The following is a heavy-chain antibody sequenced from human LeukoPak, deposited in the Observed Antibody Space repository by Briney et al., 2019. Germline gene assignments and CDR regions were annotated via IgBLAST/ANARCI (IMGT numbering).Heavy chain of an antibody. CDR1: GDSISSYY. CDR2: IYYSGST. D-gene: IGHD6-13*01. CDR3: ARNGGIAAIDY. Sequence: PSGTLSLTCTVSGDSISSYYWSWLRQPPGKGLEWIGYIYYSGSTNYNPSLKCRVTISVDTSKNQFSLKLSSVTAADTAVYYCARNGGIAAIDYWGQGTLVTVSS. V-gene: IGHV4-59*13. J-gene: IGHJ4*02.